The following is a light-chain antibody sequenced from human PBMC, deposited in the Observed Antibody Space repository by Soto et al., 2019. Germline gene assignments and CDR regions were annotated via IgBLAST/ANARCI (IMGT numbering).Light chain of an antibody. CDR2: AAT. J-gene: IGKJ1*01. V-gene: IGKV1-39*01. Sequence: IHLDQFPSSLCASVRDRVPITCRASQSISSYLNWYQHKPGKAPNLLIYAATTLQSGVPSRFSGSGSGTDFTLTISSLQPEDFATYYCQQSYSNPRTFGQGTKVDIK. CDR1: QSISSY. CDR3: QQSYSNPRT.